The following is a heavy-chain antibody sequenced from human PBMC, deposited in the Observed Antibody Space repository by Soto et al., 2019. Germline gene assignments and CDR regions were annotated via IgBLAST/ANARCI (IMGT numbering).Heavy chain of an antibody. J-gene: IGHJ6*02. CDR3: AILRGGTSYGMDV. V-gene: IGHV4-34*01. D-gene: IGHD3-16*01. CDR1: GGSFSGYY. CDR2: INHSGGT. Sequence: PSETLSLTCAVYGGSFSGYYWSWIRQPPGKGLEWIGEINHSGGTNYNPSLKSRVTISVDTSKNQFSLKLSSVTAADTAGYYCAILRGGTSYGMDVWGQGTTVTVSS.